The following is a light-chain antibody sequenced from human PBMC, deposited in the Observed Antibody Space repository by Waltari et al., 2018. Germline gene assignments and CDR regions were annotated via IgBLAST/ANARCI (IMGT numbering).Light chain of an antibody. Sequence: EIVLTQSPGTLSLSPGERATLSCRASQSVGRILAWYQQKPGQAPRLLMYGAYSRATGTPGRFSGSGSGTDFSLTISRLGPEDFAVYYCQHYVRLPATFGQGTKVEIK. CDR3: QHYVRLPAT. CDR2: GAY. V-gene: IGKV3-20*01. CDR1: QSVGRI. J-gene: IGKJ1*01.